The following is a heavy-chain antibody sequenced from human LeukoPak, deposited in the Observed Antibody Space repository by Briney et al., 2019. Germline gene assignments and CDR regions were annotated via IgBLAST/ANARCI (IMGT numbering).Heavy chain of an antibody. D-gene: IGHD3-9*01. CDR1: GGSFSGYY. Sequence: SETLSLTCAVYGGSFSGYYWSWIRQPPGKGLEWIGEINHSGSTTYNPSLKSRVTISVDPSKNQFSLKLTSVTAADTAVYYCARGNDILTGYYPAWYNYWGQGILVTVSS. V-gene: IGHV4-34*01. CDR3: ARGNDILTGYYPAWYNY. CDR2: INHSGST. J-gene: IGHJ4*02.